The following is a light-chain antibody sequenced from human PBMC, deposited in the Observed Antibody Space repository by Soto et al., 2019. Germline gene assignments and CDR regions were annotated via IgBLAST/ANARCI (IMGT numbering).Light chain of an antibody. CDR2: AAS. Sequence: DVQMTQSPSSLSASVGDRVTITCRASQDINSYLAWYQQKPGNAPKSLIYAASSLQTGVPSRFSGSESGTDFTLTISNLQPEDSATYYCQQYNISPLTFGGGTKVEIK. CDR1: QDINSY. J-gene: IGKJ4*01. CDR3: QQYNISPLT. V-gene: IGKV1D-16*01.